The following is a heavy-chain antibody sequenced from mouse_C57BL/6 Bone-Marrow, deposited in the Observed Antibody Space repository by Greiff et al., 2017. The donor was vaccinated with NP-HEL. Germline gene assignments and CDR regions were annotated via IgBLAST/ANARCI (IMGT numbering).Heavy chain of an antibody. Sequence: QVQLQQPGAELVKPGASVKLSCKASGYTFTTYWMQWVNQRPGPGLEWIGAIDPSDSYTNYNQKFKGKATLTVDTSSSTAYMQLSNLTSEDSAVYYCARKAYYGRSYEFAYWGQGTLVTVTA. CDR3: ARKAYYGRSYEFAY. V-gene: IGHV1-50*01. D-gene: IGHD1-1*01. J-gene: IGHJ3*01. CDR2: IDPSDSYT. CDR1: GYTFTTYW.